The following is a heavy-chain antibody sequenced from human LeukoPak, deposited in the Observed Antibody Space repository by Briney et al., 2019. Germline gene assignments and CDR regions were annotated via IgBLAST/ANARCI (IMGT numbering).Heavy chain of an antibody. Sequence: GSSVKVSCKASGGTFSSYAISWVRQAPGQGLEWMGGIIPIFGTANYAQKFQGRVTITTDESTSIAYMELSSLRSEDTAVYYCARERYYDSSGYSPDAFDIWGQGTMVTVSS. V-gene: IGHV1-69*05. CDR2: IIPIFGTA. J-gene: IGHJ3*02. CDR3: ARERYYDSSGYSPDAFDI. CDR1: GGTFSSYA. D-gene: IGHD3-22*01.